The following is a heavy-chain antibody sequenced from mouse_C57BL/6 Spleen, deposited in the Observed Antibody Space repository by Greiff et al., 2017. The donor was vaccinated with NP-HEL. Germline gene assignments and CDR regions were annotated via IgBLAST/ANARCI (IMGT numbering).Heavy chain of an antibody. CDR2: IRNKANGYTT. CDR3: ATRSRNWYFDV. D-gene: IGHD1-1*01. V-gene: IGHV7-3*01. CDR1: GFTFTDYY. Sequence: EVMLVESGGGLVQPGGSLSLSCAASGFTFTDYYMSWVRQPPGKALEWLGFIRNKANGYTTEYSASVKGRFTISRDNSQSILYLQMNALRAEDSATYYCATRSRNWYFDVWGTGTTVTVSS. J-gene: IGHJ1*03.